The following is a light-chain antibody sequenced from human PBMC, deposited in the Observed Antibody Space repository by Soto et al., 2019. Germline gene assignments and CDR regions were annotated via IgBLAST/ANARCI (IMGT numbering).Light chain of an antibody. CDR1: QSVGSH. Sequence: EIVMTQSPATLSVSPGERATLSCRASQSVGSHLAWYQQKPDQAPRLLIYGASTGATGIPARFSGSGSGTELIRTISSLQSEDFAVYYCKQYNYWPLTFGPGTKVDIK. J-gene: IGKJ3*01. CDR2: GAS. V-gene: IGKV3-15*01. CDR3: KQYNYWPLT.